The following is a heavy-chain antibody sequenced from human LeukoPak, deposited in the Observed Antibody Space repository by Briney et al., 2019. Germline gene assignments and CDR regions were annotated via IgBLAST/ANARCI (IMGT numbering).Heavy chain of an antibody. CDR3: ARIYSSGWYAVDYFDY. CDR1: GYTFTSYD. V-gene: IGHV1-8*03. J-gene: IGHJ4*02. Sequence: GASVKVSCKASGYTFTSYDINWVRQATGQGLEWMGWMNPNSGNTGYAQKFQGRVTITRNTSISTAYMELSSLRSEDTAVYYCARIYSSGWYAVDYFDYWGQGTLVTVSS. CDR2: MNPNSGNT. D-gene: IGHD6-19*01.